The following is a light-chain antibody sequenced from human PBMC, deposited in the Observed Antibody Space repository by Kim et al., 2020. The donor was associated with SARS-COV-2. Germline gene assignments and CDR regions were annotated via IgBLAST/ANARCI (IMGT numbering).Light chain of an antibody. Sequence: APGRTARNTCGGNNIGSKNVHWYQKKPGQAPVLVIYYDSDRPSGIPERFSGSNSGNTATLTISRVEAGDEADYYCQVWDSSSDHVVFGGGTQLTVL. V-gene: IGLV3-21*04. CDR1: NIGSKN. CDR3: QVWDSSSDHVV. CDR2: YDS. J-gene: IGLJ2*01.